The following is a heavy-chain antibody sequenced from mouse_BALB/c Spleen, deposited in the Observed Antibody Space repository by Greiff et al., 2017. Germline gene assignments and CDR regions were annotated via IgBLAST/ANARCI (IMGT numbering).Heavy chain of an antibody. CDR1: GFTFSSFG. CDR3: ARSTLPYAMDY. V-gene: IGHV5-17*02. CDR2: ISSGSSTI. Sequence: EVQGVESGGGLVQPGGSRKLSCAASGFTFSSFGMHWVRQAPEKGLEWVAYISSGSSTIYYADTVKGRFTISRDNPKNTLFLQMTSLRSEDTAMYYCARSTLPYAMDYWGQGTSVTVSS. J-gene: IGHJ4*01. D-gene: IGHD2-10*01.